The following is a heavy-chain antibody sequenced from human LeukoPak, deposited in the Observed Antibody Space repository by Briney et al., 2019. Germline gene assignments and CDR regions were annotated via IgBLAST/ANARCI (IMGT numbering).Heavy chain of an antibody. CDR3: VRYFSGYLDY. J-gene: IGHJ4*02. V-gene: IGHV3-74*01. Sequence: GGSLRLSCAASGFTFSNYGMHWVRQGLGKGLVWLSRINNDGSSISYADPVKGRFTISRDNAKNTLYLQMNSLRAEDTAVYHCVRYFSGYLDYWGQGNLVTVSS. CDR1: GFTFSNYG. CDR2: INNDGSSI. D-gene: IGHD3-22*01.